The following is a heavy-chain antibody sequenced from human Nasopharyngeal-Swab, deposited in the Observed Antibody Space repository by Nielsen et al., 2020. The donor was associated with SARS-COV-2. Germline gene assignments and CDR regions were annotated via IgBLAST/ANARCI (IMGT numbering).Heavy chain of an antibody. V-gene: IGHV4-61*01. CDR3: ARLGGSSSSLLDY. D-gene: IGHD6-6*01. CDR2: IDYSGST. J-gene: IGHJ4*02. CDR1: GGSVSSPNYG. Sequence: GSLRLSCAVSGGSVSSPNYGWSWIRQPPGKGLEWIGYIDYSGSTNYNPSLRSRVTISVDTSKNQFSLRLSSVTAADTAVYYCARLGGSSSSLLDYWGQGTLVTVSS.